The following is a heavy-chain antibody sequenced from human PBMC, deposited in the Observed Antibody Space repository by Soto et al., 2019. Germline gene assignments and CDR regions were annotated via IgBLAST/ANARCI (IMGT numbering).Heavy chain of an antibody. CDR1: GFTFSSYD. CDR2: IRYDGSNK. V-gene: IGHV3-33*01. D-gene: IGHD3-10*01. J-gene: IGHJ4*02. Sequence: QVQLVESGGGVVQPGRSLRLSCAASGFTFSSYDMHWVRPTPGKGLEWVAVIRYDGSNKYYGDSVKGRFIISRDNSKNTVYLQMNSLRAGDTAVYYCATDRGDYNSSPDYWGQGTLVTVSS. CDR3: ATDRGDYNSSPDY.